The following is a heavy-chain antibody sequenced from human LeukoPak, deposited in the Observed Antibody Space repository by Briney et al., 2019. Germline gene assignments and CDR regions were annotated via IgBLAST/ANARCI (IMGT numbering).Heavy chain of an antibody. D-gene: IGHD6-19*01. Sequence: GGSLRLSCAASGFTFTNAWMSWVRQAPGKGLEWVSAISASGGTADYADSVKGRFTISRDNSKNTLYLQMNSLRAEDTAVYYCATPGSGWFQGPFDYWGQGTLVTVSS. V-gene: IGHV3-23*01. J-gene: IGHJ4*02. CDR1: GFTFTNAW. CDR3: ATPGSGWFQGPFDY. CDR2: ISASGGTA.